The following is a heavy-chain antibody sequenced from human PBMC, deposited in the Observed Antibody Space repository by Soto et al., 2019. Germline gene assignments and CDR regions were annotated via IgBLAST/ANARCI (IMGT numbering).Heavy chain of an antibody. CDR1: GGTFSSYA. J-gene: IGHJ6*02. V-gene: IGHV1-69*13. Sequence: SVKVSCKASGGTFSSYAISWVRQAPGQGLEWMGGIIPIFGTANYAQKFQGRVTITADESTSTAYMELSSLRSEDTAVYYCARAIVVVPDAMYYYSGMDVWGQGTKVTVSS. D-gene: IGHD2-2*01. CDR3: ARAIVVVPDAMYYYSGMDV. CDR2: IIPIFGTA.